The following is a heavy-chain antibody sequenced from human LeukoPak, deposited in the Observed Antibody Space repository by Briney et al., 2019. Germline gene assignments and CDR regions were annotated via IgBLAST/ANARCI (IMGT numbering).Heavy chain of an antibody. V-gene: IGHV3-7*01. CDR2: IKQDGSEK. CDR1: GLTFSDYW. D-gene: IGHD3-3*01. J-gene: IGHJ4*02. Sequence: NRGVSLRLSCAASGLTFSDYWMSWVRQAPGKGLEWVANIKQDGSEKYYVDSVKGRFTISRDNAKNSLYLQMNSLRAEDTAVYYCARDPTIFGVVIVPDYWGQGTLVTVPS. CDR3: ARDPTIFGVVIVPDY.